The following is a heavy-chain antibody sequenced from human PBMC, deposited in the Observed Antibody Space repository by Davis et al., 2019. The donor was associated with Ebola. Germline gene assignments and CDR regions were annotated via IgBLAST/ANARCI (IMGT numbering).Heavy chain of an antibody. V-gene: IGHV3-20*04. CDR2: INWNGGST. J-gene: IGHJ4*02. CDR3: AQNFDY. Sequence: GESLKISCAASGFTFDDYGMSWVRQAPGKGLEWVSGINWNGGSTGYADSVKGRFTISRDNSKNTLYLQMNSLRAEDTAVYYCAQNFDYWGQGTLVTVSS. CDR1: GFTFDDYG.